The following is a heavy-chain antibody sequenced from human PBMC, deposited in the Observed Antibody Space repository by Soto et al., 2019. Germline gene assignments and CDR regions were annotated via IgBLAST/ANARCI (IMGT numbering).Heavy chain of an antibody. V-gene: IGHV3-30*18. CDR2: ISYDGSNK. CDR3: AKDPNGDYVGGFEM. D-gene: IGHD4-17*01. CDR1: GFTFSSYG. Sequence: GGSLRLSCVASGFTFSSYGLHCVRQAPGKGLEWLAAISYDGSNKYYADSVKGRFTISRDNSKDTLYLQMNSLRAEDAAVYYCAKDPNGDYVGGFEMWGQGTMVTVSS. J-gene: IGHJ3*02.